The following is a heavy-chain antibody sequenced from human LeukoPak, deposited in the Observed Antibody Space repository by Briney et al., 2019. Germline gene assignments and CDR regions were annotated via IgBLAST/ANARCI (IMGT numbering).Heavy chain of an antibody. CDR3: ARAAYSSSYAAGY. CDR2: IIPIFGTT. V-gene: IGHV1-69*01. CDR1: GGTFSTYA. Sequence: SVKVSCKASGGTFSTYAISWVRQAPGQGLEWMGGIIPIFGTTNYAQKFQGRVTITADESTSTAYMELSSLRSEDTAVYYCARAAYSSSYAAGYWGQGTLVTVSS. J-gene: IGHJ4*02. D-gene: IGHD6-6*01.